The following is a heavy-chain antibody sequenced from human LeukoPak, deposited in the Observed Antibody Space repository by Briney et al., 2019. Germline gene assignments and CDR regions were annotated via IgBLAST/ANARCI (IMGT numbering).Heavy chain of an antibody. CDR1: GGSISSSSYY. CDR3: AREHGYDGSYQFDY. CDR2: IYYSGST. V-gene: IGHV4-61*01. D-gene: IGHD1-26*01. J-gene: IGHJ4*02. Sequence: SETLSLTCTVSGGSISSSSYYWGWIRQPPGKGLEWIGYIYYSGSTNYNPSLKSRVTISVDTSKNQFSLKLSSVTAADTAVYYCAREHGYDGSYQFDYWGQGTLVTVSS.